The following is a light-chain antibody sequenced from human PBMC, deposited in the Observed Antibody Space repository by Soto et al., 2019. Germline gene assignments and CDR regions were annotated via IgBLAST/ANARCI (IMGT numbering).Light chain of an antibody. J-gene: IGLJ1*01. V-gene: IGLV2-14*01. CDR3: SSYTSSSTLYD. CDR2: EVS. Sequence: QSALTQPASVSGSPGQSITISCTGTSSDVGGYHYVSWYQQHPGKAPKLMIYEVSNRPSGVSNRFSGSKSGNTASLTISGLQAEDEADYYCSSYTSSSTLYDFGTGTKLTVL. CDR1: SSDVGGYHY.